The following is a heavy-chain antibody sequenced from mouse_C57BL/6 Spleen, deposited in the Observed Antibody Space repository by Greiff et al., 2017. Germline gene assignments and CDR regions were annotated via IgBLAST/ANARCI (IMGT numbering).Heavy chain of an antibody. CDR3: ARESYDYDGAMDY. V-gene: IGHV1-54*01. D-gene: IGHD2-4*01. Sequence: QVQLQQSGAELVRPGTSVKVSCKASGYAFTNYLIEWVKQRPGQGLEWIGVINPGSGGTNYNEKFKGKATLTADKASSTAYMQLSSLTSEDSAVYFCARESYDYDGAMDYWGQGTSVTVSS. J-gene: IGHJ4*01. CDR1: GYAFTNYL. CDR2: INPGSGGT.